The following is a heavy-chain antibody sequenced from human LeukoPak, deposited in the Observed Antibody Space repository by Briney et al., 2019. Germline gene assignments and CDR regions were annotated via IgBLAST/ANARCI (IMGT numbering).Heavy chain of an antibody. D-gene: IGHD1-26*01. CDR2: ISGSGGST. CDR3: AKGPYSGSYPDYYFGMDV. J-gene: IGHJ6*02. Sequence: GGSLRLSCAASGFTFSSYAMSWVRQAPGKGLEWVSAISGSGGSTYYADSVKGRFTISRDNSKNTLYLQMNSLRAEDTAVYYCAKGPYSGSYPDYYFGMDVWGHGTTVTVSS. V-gene: IGHV3-23*01. CDR1: GFTFSSYA.